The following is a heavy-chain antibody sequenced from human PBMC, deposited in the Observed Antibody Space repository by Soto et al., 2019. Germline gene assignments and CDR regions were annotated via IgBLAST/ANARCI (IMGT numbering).Heavy chain of an antibody. J-gene: IGHJ6*02. Sequence: GGSLRLSCAASGFTFSSYAMHWVRQAPGKGLEWVANIKQDGSEKYYVDSVKGRFTISRDNAKNSLYLQMNSLRAEDTAVYYCARDPNIVVVPAATYYYYGMDVWGQGTTVTVSS. CDR2: IKQDGSEK. CDR3: ARDPNIVVVPAATYYYYGMDV. D-gene: IGHD2-2*01. CDR1: GFTFSSYA. V-gene: IGHV3-7*04.